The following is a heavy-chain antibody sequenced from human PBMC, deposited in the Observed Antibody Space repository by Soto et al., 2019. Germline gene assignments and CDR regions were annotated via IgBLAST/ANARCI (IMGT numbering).Heavy chain of an antibody. CDR1: GGTFSSYT. D-gene: IGHD6-19*01. V-gene: IGHV1-69*02. CDR3: ARPTDAVAGSGSYYMDV. CDR2: IIPILGIA. J-gene: IGHJ6*03. Sequence: SVKVSCKASGGTFSSYTISWVRQAPGQGLEWMGRIIPILGIANYAQKFQGRVTITADKSTSTAYMELSSLRSEDTAVYYCARPTDAVAGSGSYYMDVWGKGTTVTVSS.